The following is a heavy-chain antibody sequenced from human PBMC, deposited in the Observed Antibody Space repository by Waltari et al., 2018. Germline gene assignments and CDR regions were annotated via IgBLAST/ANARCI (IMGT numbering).Heavy chain of an antibody. Sequence: EVRLVESGGDLVQPGGSLRLSCAASGFPVSSDSINWLRQAPGKGLEWVSVIYSVGSANYTDSVKGRFIVSRDNSRNTLYLQMNGLRADDTAIYYCARGHRGSRPLWGQGTLVTVSS. CDR3: ARGHRGSRPL. D-gene: IGHD3-10*01. V-gene: IGHV3-53*01. CDR1: GFPVSSDS. CDR2: IYSVGSA. J-gene: IGHJ4*02.